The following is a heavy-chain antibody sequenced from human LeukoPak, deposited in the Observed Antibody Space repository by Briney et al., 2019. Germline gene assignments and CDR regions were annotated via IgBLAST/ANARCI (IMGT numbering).Heavy chain of an antibody. V-gene: IGHV4-61*02. CDR2: IYTSGST. CDR3: ARGPYSYDSSGAFDI. J-gene: IGHJ3*02. D-gene: IGHD3-22*01. Sequence: SETLSLTCTVSGNSISSGDNYWSWIRQPAGKGLEWIGRIYTSGSTNYNPSLKSRVTISGDPSKNQFSLRLSSVTAADTAVYFCARGPYSYDSSGAFDIWGQGTMVTVSS. CDR1: GNSISSGDNY.